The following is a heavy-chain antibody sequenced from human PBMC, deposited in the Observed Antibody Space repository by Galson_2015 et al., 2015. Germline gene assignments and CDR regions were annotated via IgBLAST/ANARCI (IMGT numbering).Heavy chain of an antibody. J-gene: IGHJ4*02. CDR2: ITASGGSP. Sequence: SLRLSCAASGFTFSSYAMTWVRQAPGKGLEWVSSITASGGSPYYADSVKGRFTISRDNSKNTLYLQMNSLRAEDTAICYCAKDEDSGYYSPSDYWGQGSLVTVSS. CDR1: GFTFSSYA. D-gene: IGHD3-22*01. CDR3: AKDEDSGYYSPSDY. V-gene: IGHV3-23*01.